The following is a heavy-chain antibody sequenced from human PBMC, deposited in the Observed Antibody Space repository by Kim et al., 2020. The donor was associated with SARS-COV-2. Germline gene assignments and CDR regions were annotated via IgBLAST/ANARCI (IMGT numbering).Heavy chain of an antibody. D-gene: IGHD6-13*01. J-gene: IGHJ4*02. CDR3: ARGKNLRAAAGKSQTFGTGYYFDY. V-gene: IGHV4-34*01. CDR2: INHSGST. CDR1: GGSFSGYY. Sequence: SETLSLTCAVYGGSFSGYYWSWIRQPPGKGLEWIGEINHSGSTNYNPSLKSRVTISVDTSKNQFSLKLSSVTAADTAVYYCARGKNLRAAAGKSQTFGTGYYFDYWGQGTLVTVSS.